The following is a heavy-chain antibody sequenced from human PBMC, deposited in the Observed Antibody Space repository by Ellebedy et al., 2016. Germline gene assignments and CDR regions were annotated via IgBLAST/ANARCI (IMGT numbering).Heavy chain of an antibody. CDR1: GFTFGNFF. CDR2: ISGGGDTT. D-gene: IGHD4-17*01. CDR3: YYGHYSGF. V-gene: IGHV3-23*01. J-gene: IGHJ4*02. Sequence: GESLKISXVASGFTFGNFFMSWVRQAPGGGLEWFSTISGGGDTTVSADSVKGRFTISRDNSRYTLYLQMDSLTAADTAVYYCYYGHYSGFWGQGTLVTVSS.